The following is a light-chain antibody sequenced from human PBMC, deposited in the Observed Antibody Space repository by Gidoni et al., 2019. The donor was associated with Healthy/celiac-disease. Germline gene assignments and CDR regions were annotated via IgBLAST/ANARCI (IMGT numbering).Light chain of an antibody. V-gene: IGLV2-14*01. Sequence: QSALTQPASVSVSPGQSITISCTGTSSDVGGYNYVSWYQQHTGKAPKLMIYYVSNRPSGVSKRFYGSKSGNTASLTISGLQDEDEADYYCSSYTSSSLVFGGGTKRTVL. CDR1: SSDVGGYNY. CDR2: YVS. J-gene: IGLJ2*01. CDR3: SSYTSSSLV.